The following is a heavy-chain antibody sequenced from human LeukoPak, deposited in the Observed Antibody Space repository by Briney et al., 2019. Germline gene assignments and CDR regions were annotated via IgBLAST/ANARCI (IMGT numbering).Heavy chain of an antibody. J-gene: IGHJ4*02. CDR3: ARGIASSRSVAIDL. Sequence: GGSLRLSCAASEFPFSSHWMYWVRQAPGKGLVWVARLSGDGSTTRHADSVKGRFPISRDNAKSTLYLQMDSLRVEDTALYYCARGIASSRSVAIDLWGRGTLVVVSS. V-gene: IGHV3-74*01. D-gene: IGHD6-13*01. CDR2: LSGDGSTT. CDR1: EFPFSSHW.